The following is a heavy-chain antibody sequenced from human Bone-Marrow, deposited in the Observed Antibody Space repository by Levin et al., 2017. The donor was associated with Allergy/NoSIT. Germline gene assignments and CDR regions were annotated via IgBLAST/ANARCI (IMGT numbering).Heavy chain of an antibody. CDR3: AKSLHYYDNSGYYRASSYTLDV. V-gene: IGHV3-33*03. CDR2: IWSDGSVT. D-gene: IGHD3-22*01. J-gene: IGHJ6*02. CDR1: GFIFINNA. Sequence: GGSLRLSCAASGFIFINNAMHGVRQAPGKGLEWVAVIWSDGSVTHYGDSVKGRFTTSRDASKSTLYLQMNSLRAEDTAVYYCAKSLHYYDNSGYYRASSYTLDVWAKGPRSPSP.